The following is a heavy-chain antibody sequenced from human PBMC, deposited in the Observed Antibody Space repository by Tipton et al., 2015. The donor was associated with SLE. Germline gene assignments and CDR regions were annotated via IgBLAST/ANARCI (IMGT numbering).Heavy chain of an antibody. D-gene: IGHD2-2*01. J-gene: IGHJ6*03. CDR2: INHSGST. V-gene: IGHV4-34*01. CDR1: GGSISSYY. Sequence: TLSLTCTVSGGSISSYYWSWIRQPPGKGLEWIGEINHSGSTNYNPSLKSRVTISVDTSKNQLSLRLNSVTAADTAVYYCARVFRKDVVVGPAYYYYYYMDVWGKGTTVIVSS. CDR3: ARVFRKDVVVGPAYYYYYYMDV.